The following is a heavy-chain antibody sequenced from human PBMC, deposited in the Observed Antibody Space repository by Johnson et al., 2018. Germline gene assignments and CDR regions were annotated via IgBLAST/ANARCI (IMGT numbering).Heavy chain of an antibody. CDR1: GFTFSSYA. J-gene: IGHJ3*02. CDR2: ISYDGSNK. V-gene: IGHV3-30*04. Sequence: QVQLVQSGGGVVQPGRSLRLSCAASGFTFSSYAMHWVRQAPGKGLEWVAVISYDGSNKYYADSVKGRFTISRDNSKNTLYLQMNSLRAGDTAVYYCAREAGVRRAGRPRAFDIWGQGTMVTVSS. CDR3: AREAGVRRAGRPRAFDI. D-gene: IGHD6-6*01.